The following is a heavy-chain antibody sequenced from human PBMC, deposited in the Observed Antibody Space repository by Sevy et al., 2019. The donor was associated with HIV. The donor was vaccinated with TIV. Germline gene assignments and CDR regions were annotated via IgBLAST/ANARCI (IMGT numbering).Heavy chain of an antibody. Sequence: SETLSLTCAVYGGSFSGYYWSWIRQPPGKGLEWIGEINHSGSTNYNPSLKSRVTISVDTSKNQFSLKLSSVTAADTAVYYCARGRSGYLFAKAPFPRQFDYWGQGTLVTVSS. D-gene: IGHD3-22*01. J-gene: IGHJ4*02. V-gene: IGHV4-34*01. CDR3: ARGRSGYLFAKAPFPRQFDY. CDR2: INHSGST. CDR1: GGSFSGYY.